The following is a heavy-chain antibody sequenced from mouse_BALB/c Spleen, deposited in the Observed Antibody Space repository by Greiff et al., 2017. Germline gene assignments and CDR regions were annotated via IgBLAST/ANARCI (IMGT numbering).Heavy chain of an antibody. V-gene: IGHV6-6*02. CDR1: GFTFSNYW. D-gene: IGHD1-1*01. CDR3: TRSLQGPNWYFDV. Sequence: EVQLVESGGGLVQPGGSMKLSCVASGFTFSNYWMNWVRQSPEKGLEWVAEIRLKSNNYATHYAESVKGRFTISRDDSKSSVYLQMNNLRAEDTGIYYCTRSLQGPNWYFDVWGAGTTVTVSS. CDR2: IRLKSNNYAT. J-gene: IGHJ1*01.